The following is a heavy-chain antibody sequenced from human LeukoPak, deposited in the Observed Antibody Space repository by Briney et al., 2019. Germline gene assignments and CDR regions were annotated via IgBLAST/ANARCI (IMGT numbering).Heavy chain of an antibody. Sequence: SETLSLTCAVYGGSFSGYYWSWIRQPPGKGLEWIGEINHSGSTNYNPSLKSRVTISVDTSKNQFSLKLSSVTAADTAVYYCARGRYRGWFDPSGEGTLVTVSS. CDR1: GGSFSGYY. J-gene: IGHJ5*02. D-gene: IGHD1-1*01. CDR2: INHSGST. CDR3: ARGRYRGWFDP. V-gene: IGHV4-34*01.